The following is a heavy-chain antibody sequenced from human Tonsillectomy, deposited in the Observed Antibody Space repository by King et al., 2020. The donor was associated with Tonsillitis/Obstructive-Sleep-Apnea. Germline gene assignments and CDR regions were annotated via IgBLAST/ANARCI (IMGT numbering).Heavy chain of an antibody. CDR2: ISWNSGSI. J-gene: IGHJ3*02. D-gene: IGHD6-13*01. V-gene: IGHV3-9*01. CDR1: GFTFDDYA. CDR3: AKDLIIATAGTPGDAFDI. Sequence: VQLVQSGGGLVQPGRSLRLSCAASGFTFDDYAMYWVRQAPGRGLEWVSGISWNSGSIGYADSVKGRFTISRDSAKNSLYLQMNSLRDEDTAVYYCAKDLIIATAGTPGDAFDIWGQGTMVTVSS.